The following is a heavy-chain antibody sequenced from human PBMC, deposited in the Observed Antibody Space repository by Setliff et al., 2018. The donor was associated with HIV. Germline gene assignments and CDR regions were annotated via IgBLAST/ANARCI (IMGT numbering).Heavy chain of an antibody. Sequence: SETLSLTCTVSGGSISSGSYYWSWIRQPAGKGLEWIGHIYTTGSTNYNPSLKSRVTITVDTSKNQFSLKLNSVTAADTALYYCAREGLRIAAAGYNWFDPWGPGTLVTVSS. J-gene: IGHJ5*02. V-gene: IGHV4-61*09. CDR3: AREGLRIAAAGYNWFDP. CDR1: GGSISSGSYY. CDR2: IYTTGST. D-gene: IGHD6-13*01.